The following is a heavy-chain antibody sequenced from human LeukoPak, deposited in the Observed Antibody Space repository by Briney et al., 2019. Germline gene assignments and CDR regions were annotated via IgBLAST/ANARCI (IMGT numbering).Heavy chain of an antibody. J-gene: IGHJ5*02. Sequence: PSETLSLTCAVYGGSFSGYYWSWVRQPPGKGLEWIGEINQSGSTNYKPSLKSRVTISVDTSKNHFSMRLSSVTAADTSVYYCAREYTKGGSYRFDPWGQGTLVTVSS. CDR3: AREYTKGGSYRFDP. V-gene: IGHV4-34*01. D-gene: IGHD2-2*02. CDR1: GGSFSGYY. CDR2: INQSGST.